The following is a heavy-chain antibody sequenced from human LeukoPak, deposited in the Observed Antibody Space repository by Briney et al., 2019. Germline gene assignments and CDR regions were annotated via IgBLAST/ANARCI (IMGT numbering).Heavy chain of an antibody. D-gene: IGHD3-3*01. CDR1: GFTVSSNY. V-gene: IGHV3-66*01. CDR3: ARDSHRGLRFLEWHYFDY. Sequence: GGSLRLSCAASGFTVSSNYMSWVRQAPGKGLEWVSVIYSGGSTYYADSVKGRFTISRDNSKNTLYLQMNSLRAEDTAVYYCARDSHRGLRFLEWHYFDYWGQGTLVSVSS. CDR2: IYSGGST. J-gene: IGHJ4*02.